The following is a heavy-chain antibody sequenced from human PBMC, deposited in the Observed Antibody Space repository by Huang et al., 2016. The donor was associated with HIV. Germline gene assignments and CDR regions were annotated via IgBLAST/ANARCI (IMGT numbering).Heavy chain of an antibody. Sequence: QVQLVESGGGVVQPGGSLRLSCAASGFTFSSYGMHGVRQAPGKGMEWVAFIRYDGRNKYYADSVRGRFTISRDNSKNTLYLQMNSLRAEDTAVYYCAKGSMANAFDIWGQGTMVTVSS. CDR1: GFTFSSYG. CDR2: IRYDGRNK. J-gene: IGHJ3*02. CDR3: AKGSMANAFDI. V-gene: IGHV3-30*02. D-gene: IGHD3-10*01.